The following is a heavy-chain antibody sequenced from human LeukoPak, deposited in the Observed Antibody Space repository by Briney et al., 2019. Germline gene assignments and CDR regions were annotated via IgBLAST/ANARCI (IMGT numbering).Heavy chain of an antibody. CDR1: EYSFTNCW. CDR3: ARQNREDATGRKFDP. V-gene: IGHV5-51*01. D-gene: IGHD1-14*01. J-gene: IGHJ5*02. CDR2: LYPENSYA. Sequence: GESLKISCKGFEYSFTNCWIGWVRQKPGKGLEWMGLLYPENSYARYSPSLQGQVIMSVDKSISTAYLQWSNLKASDTAMYYCARQNREDATGRKFDPWGQGTLVIVSS.